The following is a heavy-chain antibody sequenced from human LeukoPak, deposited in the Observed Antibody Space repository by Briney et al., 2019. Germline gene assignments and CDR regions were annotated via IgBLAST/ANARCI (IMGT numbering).Heavy chain of an antibody. D-gene: IGHD3-10*01. J-gene: IGHJ4*02. V-gene: IGHV1-3*01. CDR1: GYTFVSHG. Sequence: ASVKVSCKASGYTFVSHGVHWVRQAPGQRLEWMGMINVGNGNTQYSQNFQGRVTFSRDISANTIYMDLSSLRIEDTAIYYCARADGPGTCTINYWGRGTLVTVSS. CDR3: ARADGPGTCTINY. CDR2: INVGNGNT.